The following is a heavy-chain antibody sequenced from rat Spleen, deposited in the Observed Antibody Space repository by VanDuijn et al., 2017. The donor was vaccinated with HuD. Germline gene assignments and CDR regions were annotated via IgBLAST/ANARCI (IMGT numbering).Heavy chain of an antibody. CDR3: SRSLGRVYNNYFDY. Sequence: EVQLQESGPGLVKPSQSLSLTCSVTSYSITSNFWGWIRKFPGNKMEWMGYISYSGGTSYNPSLKSRISISRDTSKNQFFLQLNSVTTEDTATYYCSRSLGRVYNNYFDYWGQGVMVTVSS. V-gene: IGHV3-1*01. CDR2: ISYSGGT. D-gene: IGHD1-10*01. CDR1: SYSITSNF. J-gene: IGHJ2*01.